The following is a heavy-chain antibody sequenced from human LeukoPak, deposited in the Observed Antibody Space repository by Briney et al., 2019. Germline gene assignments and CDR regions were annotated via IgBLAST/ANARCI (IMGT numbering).Heavy chain of an antibody. CDR1: GFTFSSYA. J-gene: IGHJ3*01. CDR2: ISGSGGST. CDR3: AKDGWYCESSGLGAFDV. D-gene: IGHD6-19*01. V-gene: IGHV3-23*01. Sequence: SGGSLRLSCAASGFTFSSYAMSWVRQAPGKGLEWVSTISGSGGSTYYADSVKGRFTISRDNSKNTLYLQMDSLRADDTAVYYCAKDGWYCESSGLGAFDVWGQGTMVTVSS.